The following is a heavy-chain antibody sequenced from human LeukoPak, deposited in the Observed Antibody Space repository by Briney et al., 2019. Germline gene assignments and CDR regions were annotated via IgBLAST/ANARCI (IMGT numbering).Heavy chain of an antibody. CDR3: ARGLPGRYMNWFDP. Sequence: PGGSLRLSCAASGFTFSSSWMHWVRQAPEKGLVWVSRINTDGSSTSYADSVKGRFTISRDNAKNSLYLQMNSLRAEDTAVYYCARGLPGRYMNWFDPWGQGTLVTVSS. V-gene: IGHV3-74*01. CDR2: INTDGSST. J-gene: IGHJ5*02. D-gene: IGHD1-1*01. CDR1: GFTFSSSW.